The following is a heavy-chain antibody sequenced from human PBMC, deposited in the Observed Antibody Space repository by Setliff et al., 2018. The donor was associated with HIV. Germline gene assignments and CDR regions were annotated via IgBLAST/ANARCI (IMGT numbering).Heavy chain of an antibody. Sequence: SETLSLTCPVSGDSTTSGGYYWSWIRQHPGKGLEYIGYIYYSGSTYYNPSLKSRVTMSIDTSTQQFFLNVTSVTAADTAVYYCAGFSYNFWVYRFDHWGQGALVTVS. D-gene: IGHD3-3*01. V-gene: IGHV4-31*03. CDR3: AGFSYNFWVYRFDH. J-gene: IGHJ4*02. CDR1: GDSTTSGGYY. CDR2: IYYSGST.